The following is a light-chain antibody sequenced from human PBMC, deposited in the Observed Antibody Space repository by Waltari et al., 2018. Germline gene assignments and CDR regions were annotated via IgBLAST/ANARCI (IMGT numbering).Light chain of an antibody. CDR2: ANS. Sequence: QAVLTQPPSVSGAPRQRLTISCTGSSSNIGADSDVHWYQQLPGTAPKLLIYANSNRPSGVPDRFSGSKSGTSASLAITGLQAEDEADYYCQSYDSSLSGSRVFGGGTKLTVL. CDR3: QSYDSSLSGSRV. CDR1: SSNIGADSD. J-gene: IGLJ3*02. V-gene: IGLV1-40*01.